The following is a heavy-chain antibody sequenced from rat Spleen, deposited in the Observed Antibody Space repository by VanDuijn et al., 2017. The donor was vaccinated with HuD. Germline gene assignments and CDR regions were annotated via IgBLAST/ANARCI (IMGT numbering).Heavy chain of an antibody. D-gene: IGHD1-10*01. CDR2: ISYSGTT. V-gene: IGHV3-1*01. CDR1: AYSITSSY. Sequence: EVQLQESGPGLVKPSQSLSLTCSVTAYSITSSYGWSWIRKFPGNKMEWMGDISYSGTTSYHPSLKSRISITRDTSKNQFFLQLNSVTADDTATYYCARDNNYKAYWGQGVMVTVSS. CDR3: ARDNNYKAY. J-gene: IGHJ2*01.